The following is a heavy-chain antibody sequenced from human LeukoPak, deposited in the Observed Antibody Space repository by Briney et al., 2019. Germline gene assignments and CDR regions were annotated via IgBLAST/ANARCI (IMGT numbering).Heavy chain of an antibody. V-gene: IGHV3-74*01. CDR2: TNHDGSDI. D-gene: IGHD5-24*01. CDR3: VRDSNFKIDY. Sequence: GGSLRLSCAVSGFTVSTYVMHWVRRAPGEGLVWVSRTNHDGSDISYADSVEGRSTISRDNAKNTLYLQMNSLRADDTAIYYCVRDSNFKIDYWGQGTLVTVSS. J-gene: IGHJ4*02. CDR1: GFTVSTYV.